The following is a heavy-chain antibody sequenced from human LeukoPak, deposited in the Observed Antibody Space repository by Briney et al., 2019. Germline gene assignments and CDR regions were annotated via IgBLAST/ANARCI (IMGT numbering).Heavy chain of an antibody. CDR1: GFTFSSYG. CDR2: ISYDGSNK. J-gene: IGHJ4*02. D-gene: IGHD3-10*01. V-gene: IGHV3-30*18. Sequence: GRSLRLSCAASGFTFSSYGMHWVRQAPGKGLEWVAVISYDGSNKYYADSVKGRFTISRDNSKNTLYLQMNSLRAEDTAVYYCAKDKYYYGSGSPTDWGQGTLVTVSS. CDR3: AKDKYYYGSGSPTD.